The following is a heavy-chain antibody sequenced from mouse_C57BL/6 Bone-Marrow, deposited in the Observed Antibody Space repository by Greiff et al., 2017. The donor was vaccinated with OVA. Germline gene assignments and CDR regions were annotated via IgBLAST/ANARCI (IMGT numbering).Heavy chain of an antibody. CDR1: GFTFSSYA. Sequence: VQLKESGGGLVKPGGSLKLSCAASGFTFSSYAMSWVRQTPEKRLEWVATISDGGSYTYYPDNVKGRFTISRDNAKNNLYLQMSHLKSEDTAMXYGAREGGLRRGRLAYGGQGTLVTVSA. CDR3: AREGGLRRGRLAY. V-gene: IGHV5-4*01. J-gene: IGHJ3*01. CDR2: ISDGGSYT. D-gene: IGHD2-4*01.